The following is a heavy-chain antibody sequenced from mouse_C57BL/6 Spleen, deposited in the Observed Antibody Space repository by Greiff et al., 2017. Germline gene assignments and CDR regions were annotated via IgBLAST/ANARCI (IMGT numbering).Heavy chain of an antibody. CDR1: GYTFTSYC. D-gene: IGHD1-1*02. CDR3: AGCGGYDLED. J-gene: IGHJ4*01. V-gene: IGHV1-52*01. Sequence: QVQLQQSGAELVRPGSSVKLSCTASGYTFTSYCMHWVKQRPRQGLEWIGNIDPSDGDTHYKQKFKGKATMTVDTSSSTAYMQLSSLTSEDAAVYYCAGCGGYDLEDWGQGTSVTVSS. CDR2: IDPSDGDT.